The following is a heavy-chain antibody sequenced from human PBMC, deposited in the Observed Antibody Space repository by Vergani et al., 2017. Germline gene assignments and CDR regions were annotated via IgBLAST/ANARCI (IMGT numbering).Heavy chain of an antibody. J-gene: IGHJ4*02. CDR1: GGFISSYY. D-gene: IGHD3-3*01. V-gene: IGHV4-59*01. Sequence: VLLQESGRGLVKPSETLSLTCTVAGGFISSYYWSWIRQPPGRGLGWIGYIYYSGSTNYNPSLKSRVTISVDTSKNQFSLKLSSVTAADTAVYYCASFYDFWSGYYTDWGQGTLVTVYS. CDR2: IYYSGST. CDR3: ASFYDFWSGYYTD.